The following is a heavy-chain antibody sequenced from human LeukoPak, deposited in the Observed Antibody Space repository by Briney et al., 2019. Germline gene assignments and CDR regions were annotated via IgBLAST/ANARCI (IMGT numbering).Heavy chain of an antibody. CDR2: ISSSSSYI. D-gene: IGHD3-10*01. Sequence: GGSLRLSCAASGFTFSSYSMNWVRQAPGKGLEWVSSISSSSSYIYYADSVKGRFTISRDNAKNSLYLQMNSLRAEDTAVYYCARSPLGWIRFGELYFDYWGQGTLVTVSS. CDR3: ARSPLGWIRFGELYFDY. V-gene: IGHV3-21*01. CDR1: GFTFSSYS. J-gene: IGHJ4*02.